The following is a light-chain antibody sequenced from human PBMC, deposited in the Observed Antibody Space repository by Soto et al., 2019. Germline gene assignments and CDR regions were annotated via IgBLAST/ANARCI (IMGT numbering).Light chain of an antibody. CDR3: QQYGSSPGT. CDR2: GAS. CDR1: QSVSSSY. Sequence: EIVLTQSPGTLSLSPGERATLSCRASQSVSSSYLAWYQQKPGQAPRLLIYGASSRATGIPDRFSGSGSGTDFTRTISRLEPEDFAVYYCQQYGSSPGTFGGGTKVEIK. V-gene: IGKV3-20*01. J-gene: IGKJ4*01.